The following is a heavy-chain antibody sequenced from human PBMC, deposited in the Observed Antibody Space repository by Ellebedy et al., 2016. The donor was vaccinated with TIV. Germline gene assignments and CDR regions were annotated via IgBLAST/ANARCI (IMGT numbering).Heavy chain of an antibody. J-gene: IGHJ4*02. CDR2: ISYDGSNK. V-gene: IGHV3-30-3*01. Sequence: GESLKISXAASGFTFSSYAMHWVRQAPGKGLEWVAVISYDGSNKYYADSVKGRFTISRDNSKNTLYLQMNSLRAEDTAVYYCAREGDGYNSWTRGAYFDYWGQGTLVTVSS. CDR1: GFTFSSYA. CDR3: AREGDGYNSWTRGAYFDY. D-gene: IGHD5-24*01.